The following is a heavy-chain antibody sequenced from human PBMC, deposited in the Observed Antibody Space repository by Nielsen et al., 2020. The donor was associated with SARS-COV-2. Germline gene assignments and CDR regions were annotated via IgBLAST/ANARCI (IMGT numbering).Heavy chain of an antibody. J-gene: IGHJ2*01. D-gene: IGHD3-3*01. CDR2: IYHSGST. Sequence: WIRQPPGKGLEWIGEIYHSGSTNYNPSLKSRITMSVDTSKNQFSLKLSSVTAADTAVYYCARDDRFRDDFWSGYETGYFDLWGRGTLVTVSS. V-gene: IGHV4-4*02. CDR3: ARDDRFRDDFWSGYETGYFDL.